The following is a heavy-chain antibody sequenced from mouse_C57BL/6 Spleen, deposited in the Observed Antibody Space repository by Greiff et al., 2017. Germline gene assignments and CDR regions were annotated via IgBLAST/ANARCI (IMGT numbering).Heavy chain of an antibody. D-gene: IGHD1-1*01. CDR3: AKGGYYGSSYGGDWYFDV. Sequence: VQLQQPGAELVKPGASVKLSCKASGYTFTSYWMQWVKQRPGQGLEWIGEIDPSDSYTNYNQKFKGKATLTVDTSSSTAYMQLSSLTSEDSAVYYCAKGGYYGSSYGGDWYFDVWGTGTTVTVSS. V-gene: IGHV1-50*01. CDR2: IDPSDSYT. J-gene: IGHJ1*03. CDR1: GYTFTSYW.